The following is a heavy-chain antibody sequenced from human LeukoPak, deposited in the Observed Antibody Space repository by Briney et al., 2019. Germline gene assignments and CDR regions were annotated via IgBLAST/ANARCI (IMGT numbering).Heavy chain of an antibody. D-gene: IGHD3-22*01. CDR3: ARDPGQYYYDSSGYYDY. Sequence: GGSLRLSCAASGFTFSSYEMNWVRQAPGKGLEWVSYISSSGSTIYYADSVKGRFTISRDNAKNSLYLQMNSLRAEDTAVYYCARDPGQYYYDSSGYYDYWGQGTLVTVSS. J-gene: IGHJ4*02. CDR1: GFTFSSYE. CDR2: ISSSGSTI. V-gene: IGHV3-48*03.